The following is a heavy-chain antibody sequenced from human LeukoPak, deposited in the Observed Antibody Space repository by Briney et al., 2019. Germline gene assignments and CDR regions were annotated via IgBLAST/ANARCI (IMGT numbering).Heavy chain of an antibody. CDR1: GDSMTSSNHY. Sequence: SETLSLTCTVSGDSMTSSNHYWVWIRQPPGKGLEWIGSIYYDGNTYYNPSLKSRVTISVDTSKNQFSLKLSSVTAADTAVYYCATGSSRYYYYMDVWGKGTTVTVSS. J-gene: IGHJ6*03. CDR2: IYYDGNT. V-gene: IGHV4-39*01. D-gene: IGHD3-10*01. CDR3: ATGSSRYYYYMDV.